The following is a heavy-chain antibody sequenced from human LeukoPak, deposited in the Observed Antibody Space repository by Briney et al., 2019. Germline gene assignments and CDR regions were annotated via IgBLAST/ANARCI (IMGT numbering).Heavy chain of an antibody. D-gene: IGHD4-17*01. CDR3: ASNGDYGSHLNY. CDR2: INPNSGGT. J-gene: IGHJ4*02. V-gene: IGHV1-2*02. Sequence: APVKVSCKASGYTFTGYYMHWVRQAPGQGLEWMGWINPNSGGTNYAQKFQGRVTMTRDTSISTAYMELSRLRSDDTVVYYCASNGDYGSHLNYWGQGTLVTVSS. CDR1: GYTFTGYY.